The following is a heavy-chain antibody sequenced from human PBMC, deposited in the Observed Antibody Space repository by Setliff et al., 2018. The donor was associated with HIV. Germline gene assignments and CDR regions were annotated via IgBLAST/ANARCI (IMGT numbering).Heavy chain of an antibody. CDR1: GGSISSSSYF. D-gene: IGHD5-12*01. CDR3: ARQRSGHNYPYYYPYYMDV. CDR2: VYYSGNT. Sequence: SETLSLTCTVSGGSISSSSYFWGWIRQPPGKGLEWIGSVYYSGNTYYNPSLKSRVTISVDTSKNQFSLKLSSVTAADTAVYYCARQRSGHNYPYYYPYYMDVWGKGTTVTVSS. J-gene: IGHJ6*03. V-gene: IGHV4-39*01.